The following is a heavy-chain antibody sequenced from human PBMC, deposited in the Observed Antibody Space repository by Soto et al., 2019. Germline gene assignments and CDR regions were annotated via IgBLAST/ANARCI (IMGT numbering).Heavy chain of an antibody. V-gene: IGHV4-39*01. CDR3: TRLAYWTNVSESYGDDVFDL. J-gene: IGHJ3*01. CDR1: GGSISDNDYY. CDR2: ISHTGTA. D-gene: IGHD2-8*01. Sequence: QMQLQESGPGLLKPSETLSLTSTVSGGSISDNDYYWSWIRQPPGKGLDWIGTISHTGTAYYNPSLEKRVDIPVDTSEIQFSLDLGSLTAAETAVYYSTRLAYWTNVSESYGDDVFDLWGKGTLVTVS.